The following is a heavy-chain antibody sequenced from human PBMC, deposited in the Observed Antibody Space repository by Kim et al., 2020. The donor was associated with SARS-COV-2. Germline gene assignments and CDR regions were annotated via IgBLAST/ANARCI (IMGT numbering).Heavy chain of an antibody. D-gene: IGHD2-8*01. CDR1: GGTFSSYA. CDR2: IIPIFGTA. CDR3: ARGLLYCTNGVCPISDYYSYGMAV. J-gene: IGHJ6*02. V-gene: IGHV1-69*13. Sequence: SVKVSCKASGGTFSSYAISWVRQAPGQGLEWMGGIIPIFGTANYAQKFQGRVTITADESTSPAYMELSSLRSEDTAVYYCARGLLYCTNGVCPISDYYSYGMAVWGQGTTVTASS.